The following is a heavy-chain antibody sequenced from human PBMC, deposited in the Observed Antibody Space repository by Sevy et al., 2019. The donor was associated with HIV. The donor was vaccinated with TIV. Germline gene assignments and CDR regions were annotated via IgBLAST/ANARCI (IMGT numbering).Heavy chain of an antibody. J-gene: IGHJ6*02. CDR3: AKDRAEYGSPYYYYYGMDV. CDR1: GFTFSSYG. D-gene: IGHD3-10*01. Sequence: GGSLRFSCAASGFTFSSYGMHWVRQAPGKGLEWVAVISYDGSNKYYADSVKGRFTISRDNSKNTLYLQMNSLRAEDTAVYYCAKDRAEYGSPYYYYYGMDVWGQGTTVTVSS. V-gene: IGHV3-30*18. CDR2: ISYDGSNK.